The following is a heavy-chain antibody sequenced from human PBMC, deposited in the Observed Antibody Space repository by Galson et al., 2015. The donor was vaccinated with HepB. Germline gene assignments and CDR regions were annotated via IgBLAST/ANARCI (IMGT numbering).Heavy chain of an antibody. CDR1: GFTFSSYS. CDR3: ARVGVWFGEPPVDY. J-gene: IGHJ4*02. CDR2: ISSSSSTI. D-gene: IGHD3-10*01. Sequence: SLRLSCAASGFTFSSYSMNWVRQAPGKGLEWVSYISSSSSTIYYADSVKGRFTISRDNAKNSLYLQMNSLRAEDTAVYYCARVGVWFGEPPVDYWGQGTLVTVSS. V-gene: IGHV3-48*01.